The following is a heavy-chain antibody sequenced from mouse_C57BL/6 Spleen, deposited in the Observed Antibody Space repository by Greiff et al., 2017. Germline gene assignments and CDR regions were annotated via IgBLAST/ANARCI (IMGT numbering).Heavy chain of an antibody. CDR1: GYTFTSYW. D-gene: IGHD1-1*01. CDR2: IDPSDSYT. Sequence: VQLQQPGAELVMPGASVKLSCKASGYTFTSYWMHWVKQRPGQGLEWIGEIDPSDSYTNYNQKFKGKSTLTVDKSSSTAYMQLSSLTSEDSAVXYCARGTTVVAHYFDYWGQGTTLTGSA. CDR3: ARGTTVVAHYFDY. V-gene: IGHV1-69*01. J-gene: IGHJ2*01.